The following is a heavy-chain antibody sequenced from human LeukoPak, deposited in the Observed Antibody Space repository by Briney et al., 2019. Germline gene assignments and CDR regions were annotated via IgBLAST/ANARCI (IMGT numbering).Heavy chain of an antibody. D-gene: IGHD6-6*01. J-gene: IGHJ6*02. CDR3: ARASNYYGMDV. CDR1: GFTVSSNY. Sequence: GGSLRLSCAASGFTVSSNYMSWVRQAPGKGLEWALVIYSGGTTYYADSVKGRFTISRDNSKNTLYLQMNSLRAEDTAVYYCARASNYYGMDVWGQGTTVTVSS. V-gene: IGHV3-53*01. CDR2: IYSGGTT.